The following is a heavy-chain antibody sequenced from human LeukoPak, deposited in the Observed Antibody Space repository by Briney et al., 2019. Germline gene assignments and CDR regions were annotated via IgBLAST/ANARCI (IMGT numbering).Heavy chain of an antibody. D-gene: IGHD3-10*01. CDR3: ARQAITSDYFDS. CDR2: IYPGNSDT. Sequence: GESLKISCKGSGFTFSSYWIGWVRQMPGKGLEWMGIIYPGNSDTRDSPSFQGQVTMSADKSTNTAYLQWSSLKASDTAMYYCARQAITSDYFDSWGQGTLVTVSS. CDR1: GFTFSSYW. J-gene: IGHJ4*02. V-gene: IGHV5-51*01.